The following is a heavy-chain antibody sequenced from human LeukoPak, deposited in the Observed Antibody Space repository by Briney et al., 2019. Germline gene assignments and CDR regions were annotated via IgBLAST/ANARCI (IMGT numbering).Heavy chain of an antibody. V-gene: IGHV3-30*02. J-gene: IGHJ3*02. CDR3: ANRPTVAVAGMGKAFDI. CDR1: GFTFSTYG. D-gene: IGHD6-19*01. CDR2: IRYDGSNK. Sequence: GVSLRLSCVASGFTFSTYGMHWVRQAPGKGLEWVAFIRYDGSNKYYGDSVKGRFTISRDNSKNTLYLQMNSLRAEDTAVYYCANRPTVAVAGMGKAFDIWGQGTMVTVSS.